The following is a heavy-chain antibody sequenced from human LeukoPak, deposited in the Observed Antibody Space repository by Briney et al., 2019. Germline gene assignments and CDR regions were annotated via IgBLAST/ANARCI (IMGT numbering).Heavy chain of an antibody. V-gene: IGHV3-48*03. CDR1: GFTFSTYE. CDR2: ISSGNDPI. J-gene: IGHJ4*02. Sequence: GGSLRLSCAASGFTFSTYEMNWVRQAPGKGLEWVSYISSGNDPIYYADSVKGRFTISRDNAKNSLYLQMNSLRAEDTAVYYCARGYLSYGSGSYKIDYWGQGTLVTV. D-gene: IGHD3-10*01. CDR3: ARGYLSYGSGSYKIDY.